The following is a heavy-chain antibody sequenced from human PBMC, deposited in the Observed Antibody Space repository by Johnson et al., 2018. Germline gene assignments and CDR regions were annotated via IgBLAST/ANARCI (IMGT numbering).Heavy chain of an antibody. D-gene: IGHD1-1*01. Sequence: VQLVESGGGLVQPGGSLRLSCAASGFTFSSYAMSWARQAPGKGLAWVSAISGSGGSTYYADSVKGRFTISRDNSKNTLYLQMNSQRAEETAVYYWAKVQEVGNAPYDYYGMDVWGQGTTVSVSS. CDR2: ISGSGGST. CDR1: GFTFSSYA. V-gene: IGHV3-23*04. J-gene: IGHJ6*02. CDR3: AKVQEVGNAPYDYYGMDV.